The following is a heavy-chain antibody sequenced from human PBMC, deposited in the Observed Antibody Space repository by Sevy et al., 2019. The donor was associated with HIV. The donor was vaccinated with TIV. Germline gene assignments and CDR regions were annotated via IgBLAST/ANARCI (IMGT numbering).Heavy chain of an antibody. V-gene: IGHV3-30-3*01. CDR3: ARDRPSIAAAGMYYYYYGMDV. Sequence: GGSLRLSCAASGFTFSSYAMHWVRQAPGKGLEWVAVISYDGSNKYYADSVKGRFTISRDNSKNTLYLQMNSLRAEDTAVYYWARDRPSIAAAGMYYYYYGMDVWGQGTTVTVSS. J-gene: IGHJ6*02. CDR1: GFTFSSYA. D-gene: IGHD6-13*01. CDR2: ISYDGSNK.